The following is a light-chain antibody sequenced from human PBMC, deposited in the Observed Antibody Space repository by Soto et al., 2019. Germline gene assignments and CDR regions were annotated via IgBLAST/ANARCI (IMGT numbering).Light chain of an antibody. Sequence: GERATLSCRASQSVSSYLAWYQQKPGQAPRLLIYDASNRATGIPARFSGSGSGTDFTLTISSLESEDMAVYYCQQRSNWPSITVGQGTRLEIK. CDR3: QQRSNWPSIT. CDR1: QSVSSY. J-gene: IGKJ5*01. V-gene: IGKV3-11*01. CDR2: DAS.